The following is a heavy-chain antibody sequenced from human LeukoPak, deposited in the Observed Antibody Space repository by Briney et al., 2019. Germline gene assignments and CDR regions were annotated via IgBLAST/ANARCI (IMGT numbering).Heavy chain of an antibody. CDR1: GGTFSSYT. D-gene: IGHD2-2*01. J-gene: IGHJ6*02. CDR3: AKDGVVVVATSVYYYYYGMDV. CDR2: IIPILNVT. Sequence: SVKVSCKASGGTFSSYTISWVRQAPGQGLEWMGRIIPILNVTDYAQNFQGRVTLTADKSTSTAYMELSTLRSEDTAVYYCAKDGVVVVATSVYYYYYGMDVWGQGTTVTVSS. V-gene: IGHV1-69*02.